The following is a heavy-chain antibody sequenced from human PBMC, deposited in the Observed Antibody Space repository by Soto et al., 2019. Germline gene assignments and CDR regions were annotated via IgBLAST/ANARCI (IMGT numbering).Heavy chain of an antibody. Sequence: RASVKVSCKASGGTFSSYAISWVRQAPGQGLEWMGGIIPIFGTANYAQKFQGRVTITADESTSTAYMELSSLRSEDTAVYYCARDLRKQLVSSNGYYPQNHYWGPGTQVTVSS. D-gene: IGHD6-6*01. CDR1: GGTFSSYA. J-gene: IGHJ4*02. CDR2: IIPIFGTA. V-gene: IGHV1-69*13. CDR3: ARDLRKQLVSSNGYYPQNHY.